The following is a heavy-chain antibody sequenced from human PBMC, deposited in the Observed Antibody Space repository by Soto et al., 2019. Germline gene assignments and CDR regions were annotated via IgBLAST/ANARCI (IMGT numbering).Heavy chain of an antibody. CDR1: GFTFDDYA. CDR3: TRTYGDYAWFDP. J-gene: IGHJ5*02. CDR2: ISWNSDRK. V-gene: IGHV3-9*01. D-gene: IGHD4-17*01. Sequence: EVQLVESGGGLVQPGRSLRLSCAASGFTFDDYAMHWVRQAPGKGLEWVSGISWNSDRKGYADSVKGRFTISRDNAKNSLYLQMNILRAEDTALYYCTRTYGDYAWFDPWGQGTLVTVSS.